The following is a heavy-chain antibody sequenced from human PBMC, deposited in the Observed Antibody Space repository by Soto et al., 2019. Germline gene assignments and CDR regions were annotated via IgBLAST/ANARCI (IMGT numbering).Heavy chain of an antibody. D-gene: IGHD6-19*01. V-gene: IGHV3-23*01. CDR2: ISGSGGST. J-gene: IGHJ4*02. CDR1: GFTFSSYA. CDR3: AKNIDNSGWYSH. Sequence: GGSLRLSCAASGFTFSSYAMSLVRQAPGKGLEWVSAISGSGGSTYYADSVKGRFTISRDNSKNTLYLQMNSLRAEDTSVYYCAKNIDNSGWYSHWGQGTLVTVSS.